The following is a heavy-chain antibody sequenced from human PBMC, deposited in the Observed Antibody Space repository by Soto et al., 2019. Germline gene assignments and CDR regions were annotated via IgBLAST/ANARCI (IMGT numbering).Heavy chain of an antibody. CDR1: GFTFSSYA. J-gene: IGHJ4*02. D-gene: IGHD6-19*01. CDR3: AKDKVAAYYFDY. Sequence: LRLSCAASGFTFSSYAMSWVRQAPGKGLEWVSAISGSGGSTYYADSVKGRFTISRDNSKNTLYLQMNSLRAEDTAVYYCAKDKVAAYYFDYWGQGTLVTVSS. CDR2: ISGSGGST. V-gene: IGHV3-23*01.